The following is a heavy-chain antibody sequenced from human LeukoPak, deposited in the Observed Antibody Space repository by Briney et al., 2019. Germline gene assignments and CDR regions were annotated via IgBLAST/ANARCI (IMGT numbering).Heavy chain of an antibody. V-gene: IGHV3-30*03. CDR3: ARSTLVQLQRAYHFDY. CDR1: GFTFSSYS. Sequence: GGSLRLSCAASGFTFSSYSMNWVRQAPGKGLEWVALMSYDVSNKYYADSVKGRFTISRDNSKNTLYLQMNSLRPEDTAMYYCARSTLVQLQRAYHFDYWGQGTLVTVSS. CDR2: MSYDVSNK. J-gene: IGHJ4*02. D-gene: IGHD1-1*01.